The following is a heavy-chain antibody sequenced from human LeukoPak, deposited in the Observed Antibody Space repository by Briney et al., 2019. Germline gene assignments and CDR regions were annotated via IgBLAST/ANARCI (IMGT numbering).Heavy chain of an antibody. CDR1: GGTFSSYA. J-gene: IGHJ5*02. V-gene: IGHV1-69*05. CDR2: IIPIFGTA. Sequence: SVKVSCKASGGTFSSYAISWVRQAPGQGLGWMGRIIPIFGTANYAQKFQGRVTITTDESTSTAYMELSSLRSEDTAVYCCAREGRVMIRGVINWFDPWGQGTLVTVSS. CDR3: AREGRVMIRGVINWFDP. D-gene: IGHD3-10*01.